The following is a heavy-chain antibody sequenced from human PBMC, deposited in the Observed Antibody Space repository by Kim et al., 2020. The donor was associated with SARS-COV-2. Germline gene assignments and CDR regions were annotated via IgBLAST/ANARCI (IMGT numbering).Heavy chain of an antibody. J-gene: IGHJ5*02. CDR3: ARGLYSKNAGCFDP. CDR2: INHSGSS. V-gene: IGHV4-34*01. D-gene: IGHD4-4*01. Sequence: SETLSLTCAVYGGSFSGYYWRWIRQPPGKGLEWIGEINHSGSSNYNPAFKSRVTIIVDTSKNQFSLKLISGTAAYTPGYYCARGLYSKNAGCFDPGGRGT. CDR1: GGSFSGYY.